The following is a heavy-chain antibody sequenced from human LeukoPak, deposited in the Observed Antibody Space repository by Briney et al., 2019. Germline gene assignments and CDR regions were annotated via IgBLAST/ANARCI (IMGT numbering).Heavy chain of an antibody. D-gene: IGHD6-13*01. J-gene: IGHJ4*02. CDR3: AREGSIAAAGPPFDY. V-gene: IGHV3-21*01. Sequence: GGSLRLSCAASGFTSSSYSMNWVRQAPGKGLEWVSSISSSSSYIYYADSVKGRFTISRDNSKNTLYLQMNSLRAEDTAVYYCAREGSIAAAGPPFDYWGQGTLVTVSS. CDR2: ISSSSSYI. CDR1: GFTSSSYS.